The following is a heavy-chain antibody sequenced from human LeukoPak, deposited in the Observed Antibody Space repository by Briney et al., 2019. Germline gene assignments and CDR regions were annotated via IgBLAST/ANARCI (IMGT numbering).Heavy chain of an antibody. D-gene: IGHD3-22*01. CDR1: GDSVSSNSAA. Sequence: SQTLSLTCAISGDSVSSNSAAWHWIRQSPSRGLEWLGRTYYRSKWYNDYALSVKSRITINQDTSKNQFSLQLNSVTPEDTAVYYCARDWGVYYDSSGYSHLWYFDKWGQGTLVTVSS. J-gene: IGHJ4*02. CDR2: TYYRSKWYN. V-gene: IGHV6-1*01. CDR3: ARDWGVYYDSSGYSHLWYFDK.